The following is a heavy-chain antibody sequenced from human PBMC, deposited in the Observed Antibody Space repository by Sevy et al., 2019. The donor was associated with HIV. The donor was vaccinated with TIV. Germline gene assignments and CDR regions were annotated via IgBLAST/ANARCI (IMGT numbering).Heavy chain of an antibody. CDR1: GYTLTQLS. Sequence: ASVKVSCKVSGYTLTQLSMHWVRQAPGKGLEWMGRFDPEDGETLYAQKFQGRVTMTEDTSTDTAYMELRSLRSEDTAVYYCATTKDYYVSSGSPFDYWGQGTLVTVSS. D-gene: IGHD3-22*01. CDR3: ATTKDYYVSSGSPFDY. CDR2: FDPEDGET. V-gene: IGHV1-24*01. J-gene: IGHJ4*02.